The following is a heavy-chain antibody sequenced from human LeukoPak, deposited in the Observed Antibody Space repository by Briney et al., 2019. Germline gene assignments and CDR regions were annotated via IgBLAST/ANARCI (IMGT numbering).Heavy chain of an antibody. V-gene: IGHV4-39*07. Sequence: SETLSPTCTVSGGSISSSSYYWGWIRQPPGKGLEWIGSIYYSGSTYYNPSLKSRVTISVDTSKNQFSLKLSSVTAADTAVYYCARVHCSGGSCYSGAFDIWGQGTMVTVSS. CDR3: ARVHCSGGSCYSGAFDI. J-gene: IGHJ3*02. CDR1: GGSISSSSYY. D-gene: IGHD2-15*01. CDR2: IYYSGST.